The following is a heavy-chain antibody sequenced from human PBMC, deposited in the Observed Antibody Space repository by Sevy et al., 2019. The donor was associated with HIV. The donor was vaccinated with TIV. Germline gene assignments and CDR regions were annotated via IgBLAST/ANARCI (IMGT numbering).Heavy chain of an antibody. J-gene: IGHJ6*02. D-gene: IGHD6-25*01. V-gene: IGHV3-23*01. CDR3: AKHQRYYYYGMDV. CDR2: LSGSGEST. CDR1: GFTFSSFA. Sequence: GGSLRLSCAASGFTFSSFAMSWVRQAPGRGLEWVSTLSGSGESTYNADSVKGRITISRDKSKSILYLEMKSLRDEDTAVYYCAKHQRYYYYGMDVWGQGTTVTVS.